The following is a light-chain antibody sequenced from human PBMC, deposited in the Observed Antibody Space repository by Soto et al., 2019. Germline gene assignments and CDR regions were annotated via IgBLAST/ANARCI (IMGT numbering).Light chain of an antibody. Sequence: DIQMTQSPSTLSASVGDRVTITCRASESISTWLAWYQQKPGKAAKLLIYKASTLESGVPSRFSGSGSGTEFTLDISSLQPDDFATYYCQQYNGYSSVTFGGGTKVEIK. CDR1: ESISTW. CDR3: QQYNGYSSVT. J-gene: IGKJ4*01. V-gene: IGKV1-5*03. CDR2: KAS.